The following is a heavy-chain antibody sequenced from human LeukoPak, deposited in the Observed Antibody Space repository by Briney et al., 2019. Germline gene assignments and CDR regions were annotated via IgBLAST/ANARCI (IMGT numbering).Heavy chain of an antibody. CDR3: ARAKGYCSGNTCDSPFDS. Sequence: SETLSLTCAVYGGSFSGYYWSWIRQPPGKGLEWIGNTYHSGRTYSNPSLKSRVTISVDTSKNQFSLKLTSVTAADTAVYYCARAKGYCSGNTCDSPFDSWGQGTLVTVSS. D-gene: IGHD2-15*01. V-gene: IGHV4-34*01. J-gene: IGHJ4*02. CDR2: TYHSGRT. CDR1: GGSFSGYY.